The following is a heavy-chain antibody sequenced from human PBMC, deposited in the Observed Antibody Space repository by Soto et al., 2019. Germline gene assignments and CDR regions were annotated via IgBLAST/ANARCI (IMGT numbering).Heavy chain of an antibody. J-gene: IGHJ6*02. CDR3: ARDHHTAMVQDV. CDR1: GFTFSSYG. CDR2: IWYDGSNK. D-gene: IGHD5-18*01. Sequence: QVQLVASGGGVVQPGRSLRLSCAASGFTFSSYGMHWVRQAPGKGLEWVAVIWYDGSNKYYTDSVKGRFTISRDNSKSTLYLQMNSLRAEDTAVYYCARDHHTAMVQDVWGQGTTVTVSS. V-gene: IGHV3-33*01.